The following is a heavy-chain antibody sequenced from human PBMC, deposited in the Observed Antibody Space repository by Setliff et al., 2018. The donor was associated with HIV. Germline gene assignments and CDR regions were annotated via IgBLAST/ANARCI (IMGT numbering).Heavy chain of an antibody. Sequence: GGSLRLSCAASGFTFSSYWMHWVRQAPGKGLVWVSRINSDGSSTSYADSVKGRFTISRDNAKNTLSLQMNSLRAEDTAVYYCARDRASYYYYYYMDVWGKGTTVTVSS. CDR3: ARDRASYYYYYYMDV. J-gene: IGHJ6*03. V-gene: IGHV3-74*01. CDR1: GFTFSSYW. CDR2: INSDGSST.